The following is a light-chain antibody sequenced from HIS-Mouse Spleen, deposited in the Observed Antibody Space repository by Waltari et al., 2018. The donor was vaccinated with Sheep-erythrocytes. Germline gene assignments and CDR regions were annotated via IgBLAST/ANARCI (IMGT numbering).Light chain of an antibody. CDR3: QAWDSSTVV. V-gene: IGLV3-1*01. CDR1: KLGDKY. Sequence: SYELTQPPSVSVSPGQTARITCPGDKLGDKYACWYHQKPGQSPVLVIYQDSKRPSGIPERFSGSNSGNTATLTISGTQAMDEADYYCQAWDSSTVVFGGGTKLTVL. J-gene: IGLJ2*01. CDR2: QDS.